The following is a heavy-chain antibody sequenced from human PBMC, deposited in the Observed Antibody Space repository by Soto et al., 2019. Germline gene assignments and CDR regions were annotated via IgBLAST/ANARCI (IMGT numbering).Heavy chain of an antibody. J-gene: IGHJ4*02. V-gene: IGHV1-69*02. CDR1: GGTFSSYT. Sequence: QVQLVQSGAEVKKPGSLVKVSCKASGGTFSSYTISWVRQAPGQGLEWMGRIIPILGIANYAQKFQGRVTITADKSTSTAYMELSSLRSEDTAVYYCARAATSSDRDAAAGTGALDYWGQGTLVTVSS. D-gene: IGHD6-13*01. CDR2: IIPILGIA. CDR3: ARAATSSDRDAAAGTGALDY.